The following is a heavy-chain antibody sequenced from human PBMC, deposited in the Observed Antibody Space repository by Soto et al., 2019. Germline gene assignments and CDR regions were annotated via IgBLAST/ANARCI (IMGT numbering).Heavy chain of an antibody. CDR1: GGSFSGYY. CDR2: INHSGST. CDR3: ARGRKQWLVLTAYDY. Sequence: QVQLQQWGAGLLKPSETLSLTCAVYGGSFSGYYWSWIRQPPGKGLEWIGEINHSGSTNYNPSLKSRVTISVDTSKNQFSLKLSSVTVADTAVYYCARGRKQWLVLTAYDYWGQGTLVTVSS. D-gene: IGHD6-19*01. V-gene: IGHV4-34*01. J-gene: IGHJ4*02.